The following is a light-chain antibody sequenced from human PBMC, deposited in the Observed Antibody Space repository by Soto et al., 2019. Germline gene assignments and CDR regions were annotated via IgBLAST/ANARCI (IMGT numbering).Light chain of an antibody. CDR2: GIS. CDR3: EQYGSSPRT. J-gene: IGKJ1*01. Sequence: VLTQSPGPLSLSPGERATLSCRASQSVSSDYFAWYQQKPGQAPRLLIYGISSRATGIPDRFSGSGSGTDFSLTISRLEPEDFAVYYCEQYGSSPRTFGQGTKVDIK. V-gene: IGKV3-20*01. CDR1: QSVSSDY.